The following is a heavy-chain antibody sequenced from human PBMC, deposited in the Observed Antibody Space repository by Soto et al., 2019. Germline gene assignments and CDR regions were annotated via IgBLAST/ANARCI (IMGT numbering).Heavy chain of an antibody. Sequence: GGSLRLSCAASGFTFSSYWMHWVRQAPGKGLVWVSRINSDGSSTSYADSVKGRFTISRDNAKNTLYLQMNSLRAEDTAVYYCARDKTIFGVVTTADGMDVWGQGTTVTVSS. CDR3: ARDKTIFGVVTTADGMDV. D-gene: IGHD3-3*01. J-gene: IGHJ6*02. CDR2: INSDGSST. CDR1: GFTFSSYW. V-gene: IGHV3-74*01.